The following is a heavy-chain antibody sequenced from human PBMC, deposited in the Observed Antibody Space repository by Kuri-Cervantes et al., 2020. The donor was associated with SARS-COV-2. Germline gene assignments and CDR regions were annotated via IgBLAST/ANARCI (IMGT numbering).Heavy chain of an antibody. V-gene: IGHV4-34*01. Sequence: SQTLSLTCAVYGGSFSGYYWSWIRQPPGKGLDWIGEINHSGSTNYNPSLKSRVTISQDTSKNQFSLKLSSVTAADMAVYYCARHVAAAGDFDYWGQGTLVTVSS. CDR2: INHSGST. J-gene: IGHJ4*02. CDR1: GGSFSGYY. D-gene: IGHD6-13*01. CDR3: ARHVAAAGDFDY.